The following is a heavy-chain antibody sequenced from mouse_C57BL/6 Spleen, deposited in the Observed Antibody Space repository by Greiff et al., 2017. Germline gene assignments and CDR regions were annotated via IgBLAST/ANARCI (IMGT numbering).Heavy chain of an antibody. CDR1: GYAFSSSW. D-gene: IGHD1-1*01. Sequence: QVQLQQSGPELVKPGASVKISCKASGYAFSSSWMNWVKQRPGKGLEWIGRIYPGDGDTNYNGKFKGKATLTADKSSSTAYMQLSSLTSEDSAVYFCARYHPPFITTVVAYYAMDYWGQGTSVTVSS. CDR2: IYPGDGDT. CDR3: ARYHPPFITTVVAYYAMDY. V-gene: IGHV1-82*01. J-gene: IGHJ4*01.